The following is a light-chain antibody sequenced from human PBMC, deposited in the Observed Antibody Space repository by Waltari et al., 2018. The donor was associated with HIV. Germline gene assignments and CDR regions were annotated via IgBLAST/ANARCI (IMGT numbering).Light chain of an antibody. V-gene: IGLV2-11*01. Sequence: QSALTQPRSVSGSPGQSVSISCTGIISDVGGNKYVSWYQLYPGKAPKLILSGVNNRPSGVPDRFSGSKSGNTASLTISGLQAEDEADYFCYSYAGTSVLFGGGTKLTVL. CDR3: YSYAGTSVL. CDR1: ISDVGGNKY. CDR2: GVN. J-gene: IGLJ2*01.